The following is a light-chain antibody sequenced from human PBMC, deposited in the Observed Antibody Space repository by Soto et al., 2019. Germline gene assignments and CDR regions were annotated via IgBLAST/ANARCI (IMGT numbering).Light chain of an antibody. Sequence: QSALTQPASVSGSPGQSITISCTATSSDVGSHNLVSWYQQHPGQAPKLMIYEVSKRPLGVSARFSASKSGNTASLTISGLQAEDEADYYCCSYGGSRAVFGGGTQLTVL. V-gene: IGLV2-23*02. CDR3: CSYGGSRAV. J-gene: IGLJ7*01. CDR2: EVS. CDR1: SSDVGSHNL.